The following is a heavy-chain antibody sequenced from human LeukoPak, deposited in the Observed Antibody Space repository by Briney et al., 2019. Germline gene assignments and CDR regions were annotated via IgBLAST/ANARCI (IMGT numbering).Heavy chain of an antibody. V-gene: IGHV4-59*08. J-gene: IGHJ5*02. CDR3: ANRIAAGGQNWFDP. D-gene: IGHD6-13*01. CDR1: GGSISGYY. Sequence: PSEILSLTCTVSGGSISGYYWSWLRQPPGKGLEWIGYIYYGGVTKYNPSLTSRATISVDTSKNQFSLKLSSVTAADTAVYYCANRIAAGGQNWFDPWGQGILVTVSS. CDR2: IYYGGVT.